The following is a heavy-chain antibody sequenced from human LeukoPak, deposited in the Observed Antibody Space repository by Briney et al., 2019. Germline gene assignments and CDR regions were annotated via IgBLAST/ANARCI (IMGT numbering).Heavy chain of an antibody. CDR3: ARSPTYYYDSSGPLIFQH. Sequence: ASVKVSCKASGYTFTGYGISWVRQAPGQGLEWMGWISAYNGNTNYAQKLQGRVTMTTDTSTSTAYMELRSLRSDDTAVYYCARSPTYYYDSSGPLIFQHWGHGTLVTVSS. D-gene: IGHD3-22*01. CDR2: ISAYNGNT. V-gene: IGHV1-18*01. J-gene: IGHJ1*01. CDR1: GYTFTGYG.